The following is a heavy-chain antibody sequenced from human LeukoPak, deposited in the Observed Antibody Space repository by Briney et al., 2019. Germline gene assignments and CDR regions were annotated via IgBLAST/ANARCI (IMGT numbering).Heavy chain of an antibody. Sequence: GGSLRLSCAASGFTFSSYTFDWVRQAPGKGLEWVSSITGGDVFIYQADSVKGQFTVSRDNAKNTLYLQMNRLRAEDTAVYYCAREGDLMGATMDSWGQGTLVIVSS. V-gene: IGHV3-21*01. CDR3: AREGDLMGATMDS. CDR1: GFTFSSYT. D-gene: IGHD3-16*01. CDR2: ITGGDVFI. J-gene: IGHJ5*01.